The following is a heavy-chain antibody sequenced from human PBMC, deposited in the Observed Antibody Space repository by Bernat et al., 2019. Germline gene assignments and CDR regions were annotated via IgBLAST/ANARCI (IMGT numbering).Heavy chain of an antibody. D-gene: IGHD6-13*01. V-gene: IGHV3-74*01. CDR3: AKITSAGTAWYFDL. CDR2: IHGDERST. J-gene: IGHJ2*01. Sequence: QLVESGGGLVQPGGSLRLSCAASGFTFSDYWMHWVRQAPGQGLVWVARIHGDERSTSYADSVKGRFTISRDNAKNTLYLQMNSLRAEDTAVYYCAKITSAGTAWYFDLWGRGTLVTVSS. CDR1: GFTFSDYW.